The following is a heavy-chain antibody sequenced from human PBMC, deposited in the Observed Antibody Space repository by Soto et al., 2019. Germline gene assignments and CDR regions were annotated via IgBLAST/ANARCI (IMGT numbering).Heavy chain of an antibody. CDR2: ISYDGSNK. V-gene: IGHV3-30*03. Sequence: GGSLRLSCAASGFTFSSYGMHWVRQAPGKGLEWVAVISYDGSNKYYADSVKGRFTVSRDNSKKTLYLQMNSLRAQDTAVYSYATDVDYDFWSGQDGNGYFQNWGQGTLVTVSS. J-gene: IGHJ1*01. CDR3: ATDVDYDFWSGQDGNGYFQN. CDR1: GFTFSSYG. D-gene: IGHD3-3*01.